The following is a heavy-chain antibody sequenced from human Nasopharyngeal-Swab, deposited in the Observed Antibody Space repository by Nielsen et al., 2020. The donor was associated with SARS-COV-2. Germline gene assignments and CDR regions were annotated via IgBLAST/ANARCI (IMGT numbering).Heavy chain of an antibody. CDR2: IKQDGSGK. V-gene: IGHV3-7*01. D-gene: IGHD1-26*01. J-gene: IGHJ3*02. CDR3: ARDGLVGATTGFDI. Sequence: WIRQPPGKGLEWVANIKQDGSGKCYVDSVKGRFTISRDNAKNSLYLQMNSLRAEDTAVYYCARDGLVGATTGFDIWGQGTMVTVSS.